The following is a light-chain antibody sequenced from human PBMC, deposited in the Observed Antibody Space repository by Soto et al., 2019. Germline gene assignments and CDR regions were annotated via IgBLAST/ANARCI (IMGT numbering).Light chain of an antibody. Sequence: EIVLTQSPVTLSLSPGERATLSCRASQSVSSYLAWYQQTPGKAPRLLIYDASNRATGIPARFSGGGSGTDFTLTTDNLEPEDFAIYYCQQRSNWPPITFGQGTRLEIK. CDR3: QQRSNWPPIT. CDR1: QSVSSY. J-gene: IGKJ5*01. CDR2: DAS. V-gene: IGKV3-11*01.